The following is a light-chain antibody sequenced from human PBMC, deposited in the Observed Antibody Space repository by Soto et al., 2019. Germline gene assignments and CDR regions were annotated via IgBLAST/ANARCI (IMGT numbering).Light chain of an antibody. J-gene: IGKJ2*01. CDR3: QQQGT. V-gene: IGKV3-20*01. CDR2: AAA. Sequence: EIVLTQSPATLSLSPGERATLSCRASRSLSSSYVFWYQQQPGQARSLLIYAAARRATGIPDRCSGSGSATEYTLTISRFESEDFAVYYCQQQGTFGQGTKLEIK. CDR1: RSLSSSY.